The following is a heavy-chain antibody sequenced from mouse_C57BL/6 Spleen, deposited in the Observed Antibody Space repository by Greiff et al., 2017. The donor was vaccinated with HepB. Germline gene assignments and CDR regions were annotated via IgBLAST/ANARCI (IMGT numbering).Heavy chain of an antibody. J-gene: IGHJ3*01. Sequence: ESGPGLVKPSQSLSLTCSVTGYSITSGYYWNWIRQFPGKKLEWMGYISYDGSNNYNPSLKNRISITRDTSKNQFFLTLNSVTTEDTATYYCANDYYGSSWGAYWGQGTLVTVSA. D-gene: IGHD1-1*01. CDR1: GYSITSGYY. CDR2: ISYDGSN. CDR3: ANDYYGSSWGAY. V-gene: IGHV3-6*01.